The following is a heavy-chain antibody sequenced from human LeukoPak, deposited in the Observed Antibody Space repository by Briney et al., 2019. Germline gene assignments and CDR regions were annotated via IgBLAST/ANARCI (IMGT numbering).Heavy chain of an antibody. CDR2: CGTSGDT. V-gene: IGHV3-23*01. Sequence: GGSLRLSCAASGFTFSSYAMNWVRQAPGKGLEWVSACGTSGDTYYADSVRGWFTISRDNAKNTVYLQMSSLRAEDTAVYYCAQKTPGTHPFDYWGQGTLVTVSS. CDR3: AQKTPGTHPFDY. D-gene: IGHD6-13*01. CDR1: GFTFSSYA. J-gene: IGHJ4*02.